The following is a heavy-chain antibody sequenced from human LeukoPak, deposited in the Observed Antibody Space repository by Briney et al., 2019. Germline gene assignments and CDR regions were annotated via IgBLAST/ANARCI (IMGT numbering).Heavy chain of an antibody. V-gene: IGHV1-2*02. CDR2: INPSSGVT. J-gene: IGHJ3*02. Sequence: ASVKVSCKAPGYTFIDYFIHWMRQTPGQGLEWLGWINPSSGVTRYAQKFQDRVTMTRDTAAYMELSSLKSDDTAVYYCVRAVSGTLGGAFDIWGQGTAVTVSS. CDR1: GYTFIDYF. CDR3: VRAVSGTLGGAFDI. D-gene: IGHD1-7*01.